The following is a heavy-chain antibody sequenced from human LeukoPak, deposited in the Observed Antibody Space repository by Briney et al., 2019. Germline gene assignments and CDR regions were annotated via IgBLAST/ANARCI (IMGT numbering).Heavy chain of an antibody. Sequence: GGSLRLSCAASGFTFSSYWMSWVRQAPGKGLEWVAFIRHDESKKYYADSVKGRFTISRDNSKNTQSLQMNSLRADDTAVYYCAKFSYGDYVAWGQGTLVTVSS. D-gene: IGHD4-17*01. J-gene: IGHJ5*02. CDR3: AKFSYGDYVA. CDR2: IRHDESKK. CDR1: GFTFSSYW. V-gene: IGHV3-30*02.